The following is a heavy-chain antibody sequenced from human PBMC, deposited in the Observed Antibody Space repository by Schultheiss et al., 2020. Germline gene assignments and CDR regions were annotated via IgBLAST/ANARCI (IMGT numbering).Heavy chain of an antibody. CDR2: IYTSGST. CDR3: ARGPSYSSGWYAHYYGMDV. Sequence: SETLSLTFTVSGGSISSGSYYWSWIRQPAGKGLEWIGRIYTSGSTNYNPSLKSRVTISVDTSKNQFSLKLSSVTAADTAVYYCARGPSYSSGWYAHYYGMDVWGQGTTVTVSS. J-gene: IGHJ6*02. V-gene: IGHV4-61*02. D-gene: IGHD6-19*01. CDR1: GGSISSGSYY.